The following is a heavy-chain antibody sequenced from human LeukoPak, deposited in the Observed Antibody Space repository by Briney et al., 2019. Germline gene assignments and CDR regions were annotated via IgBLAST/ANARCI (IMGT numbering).Heavy chain of an antibody. CDR3: ARALITIFGVVIFDY. Sequence: GGSLRLSCAASGFTFSSYWMSWVRQAPGKGLEWVANIEQDGSEKYYVDSVKGRFTISRDNAKNSLYLQMNSLRAEDTAVYYCARALITIFGVVIFDYWGQGTLVTVSS. CDR2: IEQDGSEK. J-gene: IGHJ4*02. V-gene: IGHV3-7*01. CDR1: GFTFSSYW. D-gene: IGHD3-3*01.